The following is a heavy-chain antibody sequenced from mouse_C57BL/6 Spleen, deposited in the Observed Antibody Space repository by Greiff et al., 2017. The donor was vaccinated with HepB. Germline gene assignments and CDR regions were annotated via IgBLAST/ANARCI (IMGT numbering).Heavy chain of an antibody. CDR1: GFTFSSYA. V-gene: IGHV5-12*01. CDR3: ARSGIDDGAWFAY. J-gene: IGHJ3*01. Sequence: EVMLVESGEGLVKPGGSLKLSCAASGFTFSSYAMSWVRQTPEKRLEWVAYISNGGGSTYYPDTVKGRFTISRDNAKNTLYLQMSRLKSEDTAMYYCARSGIDDGAWFAYWGQGTLVTVSA. D-gene: IGHD2-12*01. CDR2: ISNGGGST.